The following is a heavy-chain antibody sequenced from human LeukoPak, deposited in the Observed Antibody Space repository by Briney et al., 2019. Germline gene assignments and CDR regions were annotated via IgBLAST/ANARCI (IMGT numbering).Heavy chain of an antibody. D-gene: IGHD2-2*01. CDR1: GFIFSNYG. Sequence: PGGSLRLSCTTSGFIFSNYGMHWVRQAPGKGLEWVAFIRHDGSNKYYADSVKGRFTISRDNAKNSLYLQMNSLRAEDTAVYYCAREGRYCSSTSCYSKPQYYYYYYYMDVWGKGTTVTVSS. CDR2: IRHDGSNK. CDR3: AREGRYCSSTSCYSKPQYYYYYYYMDV. V-gene: IGHV3-30*02. J-gene: IGHJ6*03.